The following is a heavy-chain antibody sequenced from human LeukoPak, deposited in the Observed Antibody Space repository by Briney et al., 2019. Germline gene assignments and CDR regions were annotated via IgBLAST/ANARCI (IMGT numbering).Heavy chain of an antibody. CDR3: ANLGANNRDAFDI. D-gene: IGHD1/OR15-1a*01. CDR2: INTGNGNT. V-gene: IGHV1-3*03. CDR1: GYTFTSYA. Sequence: GASVKVSCKASGYTFTSYAMHWVRQAPGQRLEWMGWINTGNGNTKYSQEFQGRVTITRDTSANTAYMELSSLRSEDMAVYYCANLGANNRDAFDIWGQGTMVTVPS. J-gene: IGHJ3*02.